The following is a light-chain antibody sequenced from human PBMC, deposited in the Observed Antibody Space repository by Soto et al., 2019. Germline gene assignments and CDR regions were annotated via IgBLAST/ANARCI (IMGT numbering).Light chain of an antibody. CDR2: YAS. CDR3: QQYNNWPPIN. J-gene: IGKJ5*01. V-gene: IGKV3-15*01. CDR1: QSVRNN. Sequence: EIMMTQSPATLSVSPGERATLSCRARQSVRNNLAWYQHKPGQVPRLLIYYASTRATGIPARFSGRGSGTEFNLSIRSLQSEDVAVYYCQQYNNWPPINFGHGTRLEIK.